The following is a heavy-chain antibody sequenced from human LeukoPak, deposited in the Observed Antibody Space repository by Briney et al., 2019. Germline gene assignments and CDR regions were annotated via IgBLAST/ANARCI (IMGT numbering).Heavy chain of an antibody. V-gene: IGHV3-30*02. CDR2: IRYDGNNK. CDR1: GFTFTSYG. CDR3: AKDLGSSWAFDY. J-gene: IGHJ4*02. Sequence: GGSLRLSCAASGFTFTSYGMHWVRQAPGKGLEWVAFIRYDGNNKFYADSVKGRFTISRDNSKNTLYLQMNSLRAEDTAVYYCAKDLGSSWAFDYWGQGTLVTVSS. D-gene: IGHD6-13*01.